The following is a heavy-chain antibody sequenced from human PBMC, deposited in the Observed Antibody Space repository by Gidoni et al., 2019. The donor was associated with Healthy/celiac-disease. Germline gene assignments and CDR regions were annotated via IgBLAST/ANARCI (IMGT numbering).Heavy chain of an antibody. V-gene: IGHV4-34*01. D-gene: IGHD3-3*01. Sequence: QVQLQQWGAGLLKPSETLSLTCAVYGGSFSGSYWSWIRQPPGKGLEWIGEINHSGSTNYNPSLKSRVTISVDTSKNQFSLKLSSVTAADTAVYYCARGHPGRTVLRFPYYYYYMDVWGKGTTVTVSS. CDR1: GGSFSGSY. CDR2: INHSGST. CDR3: ARGHPGRTVLRFPYYYYYMDV. J-gene: IGHJ6*03.